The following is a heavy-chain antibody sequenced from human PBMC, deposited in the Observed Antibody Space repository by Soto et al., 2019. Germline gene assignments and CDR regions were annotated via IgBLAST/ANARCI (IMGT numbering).Heavy chain of an antibody. CDR2: ISRNSSYT. D-gene: IGHD2-2*01. Sequence: QVQLVESGGGLVKPGGSLRLSCAASGFTFSDYFMAWIRQAPGKGLEWIAYISRNSSYTNFADSVRGRFTISSDNAKNSLDLQMNDLSAEDTAVYYCATNYQEPSDDAFDVWGQGTMVTVSS. CDR3: ATNYQEPSDDAFDV. V-gene: IGHV3-11*06. CDR1: GFTFSDYF. J-gene: IGHJ3*01.